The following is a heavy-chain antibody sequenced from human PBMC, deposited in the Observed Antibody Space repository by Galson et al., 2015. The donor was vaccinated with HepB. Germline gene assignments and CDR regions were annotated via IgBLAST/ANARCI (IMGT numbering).Heavy chain of an antibody. CDR1: GFTFSNYG. CDR2: VLYDGTKK. Sequence: SLRLSCAASGFTFSNYGMHWVRQAPGKGLEWVAIVLYDGTKKYYTDSVKGRFTISRDNSKNTLFLQMHGLRAEDTAVYYCAKVDEYDLGLDYWGQGTLVTVSS. D-gene: IGHD3-3*01. V-gene: IGHV3-33*06. CDR3: AKVDEYDLGLDY. J-gene: IGHJ4*02.